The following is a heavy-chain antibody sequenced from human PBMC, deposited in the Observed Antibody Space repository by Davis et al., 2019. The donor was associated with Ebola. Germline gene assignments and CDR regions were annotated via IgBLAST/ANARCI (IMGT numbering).Heavy chain of an antibody. J-gene: IGHJ4*02. Sequence: GESLKISCAASGFSFNSYAMNWVRQLPGKGLEWVSAISGGGGTTNYADSVKGRFTISRDNSKNTLYLQMYSLRTEDTAMYYCAKFQVGALDYWGQGTPVTVSS. CDR2: ISGGGGTT. D-gene: IGHD1-26*01. CDR1: GFSFNSYA. CDR3: AKFQVGALDY. V-gene: IGHV3-23*01.